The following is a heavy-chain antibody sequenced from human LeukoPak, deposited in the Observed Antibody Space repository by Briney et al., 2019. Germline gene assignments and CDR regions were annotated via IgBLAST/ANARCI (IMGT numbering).Heavy chain of an antibody. CDR3: AKPRSLNMVGGAVDY. D-gene: IGHD2-15*01. CDR2: IRYDGSNT. V-gene: IGHV3-30*02. CDR1: GFTFSSYG. Sequence: GGSLRLPCAASGFTFSSYGIHWVRQAPGKGLEWVAFIRYDGSNTYYADSVKGRFTFSRDNSMNTLYLQMNSLRAEDTAVYYCAKPRSLNMVGGAVDYWGQGTLVTVSS. J-gene: IGHJ4*02.